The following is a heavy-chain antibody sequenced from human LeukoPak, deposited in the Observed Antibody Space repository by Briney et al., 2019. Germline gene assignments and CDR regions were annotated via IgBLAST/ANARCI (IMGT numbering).Heavy chain of an antibody. CDR1: GFRFSYHD. V-gene: IGHV3-64*02. J-gene: IGHJ3*02. Sequence: GGSLRLSCAASGFRFSYHDMHWVRQAPGKGLEFVSSIGAAGAHTLYADSVKGRFTISRGNFQSTMYLQMDGLRPEDSAVYYCARELGGTKTGGFDIWGQGTVVTVSS. D-gene: IGHD1-14*01. CDR3: ARELGGTKTGGFDI. CDR2: IGAAGAHT.